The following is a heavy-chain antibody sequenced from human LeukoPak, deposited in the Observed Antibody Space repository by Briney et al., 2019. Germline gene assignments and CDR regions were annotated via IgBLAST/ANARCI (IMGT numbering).Heavy chain of an antibody. D-gene: IGHD2-21*02. CDR1: GFTLSTHW. Sequence: GGSLRLSCEASGFTLSTHWMNWVRQAPGPGLVWFSRINREDSTTGYADSAKGRFTISTHNAKNTLYLQMNSLRAAETAVYYCAKPVPEYIVVVTAPGDAFDIWGQGTMVTVSS. J-gene: IGHJ3*02. V-gene: IGHV3-74*01. CDR2: INREDSTT. CDR3: AKPVPEYIVVVTAPGDAFDI.